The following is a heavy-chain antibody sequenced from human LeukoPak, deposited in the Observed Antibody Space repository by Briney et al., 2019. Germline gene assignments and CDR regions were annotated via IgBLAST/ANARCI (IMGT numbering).Heavy chain of an antibody. D-gene: IGHD3-10*01. Sequence: GGSLRLSCAASGFTFSSYSMNWVRQAPGKGLEWLTLLTYDGTNEYYADSVKGRFAISRDNSKNTLFLQMNSLRPEDTAVYYCAKGYFGSGSPDYFDYWGQGTLVTVSS. J-gene: IGHJ4*02. CDR1: GFTFSSYS. V-gene: IGHV3-30*18. CDR3: AKGYFGSGSPDYFDY. CDR2: LTYDGTNE.